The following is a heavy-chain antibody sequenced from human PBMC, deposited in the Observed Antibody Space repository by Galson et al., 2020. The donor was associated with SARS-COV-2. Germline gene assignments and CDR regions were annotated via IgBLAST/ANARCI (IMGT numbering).Heavy chain of an antibody. D-gene: IGHD3-10*02. V-gene: IGHV4-39*01. CDR3: ARLRAITLYYFDY. Sequence: ETSETLSLTCTVSGGSISSSSYYWGWIRQPPGKGLEWIGSIYYSGSTYYNPSLKSRVTISVDTSKNQFSLKLRSVTAADTAVYYCARLRAITLYYFDYWGQGTLVTVSS. J-gene: IGHJ4*02. CDR1: GGSISSSSYY. CDR2: IYYSGST.